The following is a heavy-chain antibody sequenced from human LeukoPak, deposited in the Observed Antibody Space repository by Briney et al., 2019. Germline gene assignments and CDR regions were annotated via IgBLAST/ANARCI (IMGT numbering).Heavy chain of an antibody. V-gene: IGHV4-34*01. J-gene: IGHJ4*02. Sequence: PSETLSLTCAVYGGSFSGDFWSWIRQSPGKGLEWIGEINHGGSTTYNPSLQSRVTMSVDTSKNQFSLKLSSVTAADTAVYYCARAIGGWYYFDYWGQGTLVTVSS. CDR2: INHGGST. D-gene: IGHD6-19*01. CDR1: GGSFSGDF. CDR3: ARAIGGWYYFDY.